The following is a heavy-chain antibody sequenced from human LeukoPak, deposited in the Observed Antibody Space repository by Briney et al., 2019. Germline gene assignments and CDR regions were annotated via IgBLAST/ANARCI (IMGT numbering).Heavy chain of an antibody. CDR2: IIPIFGTA. CDR1: GGTFSSYA. CDR3: ARDGYYYDSSGYYTI. D-gene: IGHD3-22*01. J-gene: IGHJ4*02. Sequence: ASVKVSCKASGGTFSSYAISWVRQAPGQGLEWMGGIIPIFGTANYAQKFQGRVTITADESTSTAYMELSSLRSEDTAVYYCARDGYYYDSSGYYTIGGQGTLVTVSS. V-gene: IGHV1-69*13.